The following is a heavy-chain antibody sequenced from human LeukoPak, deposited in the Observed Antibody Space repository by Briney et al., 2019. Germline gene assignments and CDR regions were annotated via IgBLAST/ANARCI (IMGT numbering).Heavy chain of an antibody. J-gene: IGHJ6*03. CDR3: ARVYELREEDYYYYYMDV. CDR1: GFIFSDYV. V-gene: IGHV3-30*02. CDR2: IRYDGSHK. Sequence: GGSLRLSCAASGFIFSDYVMNWLRQAPGRGLEWVAYIRYDGSHKYYIDSVKGRFTISRDNAKNSLYLQMNSLRAEDTALYYCARVYELREEDYYYYYMDVWGKGTTVTVSS. D-gene: IGHD5/OR15-5a*01.